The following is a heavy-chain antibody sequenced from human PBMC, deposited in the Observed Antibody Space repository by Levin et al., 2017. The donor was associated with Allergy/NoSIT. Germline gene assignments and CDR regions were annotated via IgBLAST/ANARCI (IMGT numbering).Heavy chain of an antibody. V-gene: IGHV1-2*02. Sequence: GGSLRLSCKASGYPFTGYYIHWIRLVPGQRPEWMGWIDPNRGSTNYAQRFQGRVTMTRDTSITTVYMDLSSLRSDDTAVYFCANDRIGSSYGSYACRTWYVDLWGRGTLVSVSS. CDR1: GYPFTGYY. CDR2: IDPNRGST. J-gene: IGHJ2*01. CDR3: ANDRIGSSYGSYACRTWYVDL. D-gene: IGHD3-10*01.